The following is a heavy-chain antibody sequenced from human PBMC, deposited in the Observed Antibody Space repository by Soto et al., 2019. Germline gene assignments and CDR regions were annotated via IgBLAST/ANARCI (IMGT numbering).Heavy chain of an antibody. J-gene: IGHJ4*02. Sequence: ASVKVSCKASGYTFTGYFMHWVRQAPGQGLEWMGWINPNSGGTNYAQKFQGWVTMTRDTSISTAYMELNRLRSDDTAVYYCARDKNYYFDYWGQGTLVTVSS. CDR3: ARDKNYYFDY. V-gene: IGHV1-2*04. CDR1: GYTFTGYF. CDR2: INPNSGGT.